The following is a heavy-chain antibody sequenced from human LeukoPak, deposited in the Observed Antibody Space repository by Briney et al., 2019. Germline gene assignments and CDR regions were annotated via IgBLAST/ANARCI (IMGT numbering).Heavy chain of an antibody. Sequence: SQTLSLTCTVSGGSISSGGYYWSWIRQHPGKGLEWIGYIYYSGSTYYNPSLKSQVTISVDTSKNQFSLKLSSVAAANTAVYYCARVIPKDAFDIWGQGTMVTVSS. CDR2: IYYSGST. CDR3: ARVIPKDAFDI. J-gene: IGHJ3*02. V-gene: IGHV4-31*01. CDR1: GGSISSGGYY.